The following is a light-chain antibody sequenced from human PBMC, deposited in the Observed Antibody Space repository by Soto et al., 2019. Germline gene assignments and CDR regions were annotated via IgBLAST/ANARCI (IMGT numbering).Light chain of an antibody. Sequence: QSALAQPPSASGSPGQSVTISCTRTSSDVGGYNYVSWYQQHPGKAPKLMIYEVSKRPSGVPDRFSGSKSGNTASLTVSGLQAEDEADYYCSSYAGSNNSVFGTGTKVTVL. CDR3: SSYAGSNNSV. CDR1: SSDVGGYNY. CDR2: EVS. J-gene: IGLJ1*01. V-gene: IGLV2-8*01.